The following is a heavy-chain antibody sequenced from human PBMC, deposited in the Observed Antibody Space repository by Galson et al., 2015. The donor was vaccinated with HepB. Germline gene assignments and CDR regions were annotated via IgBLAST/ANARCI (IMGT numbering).Heavy chain of an antibody. Sequence: SLRLSCAGSGFTSKTYSMNWVRQAPGKGLEWVSSISRKSNYIYYADSVKGRFTISRDNAKNSLFLQMNSLRAEDTAVYFCARPPVGDPDSGTPLYYFDSWGQGTLVIVSS. CDR2: ISRKSNYI. J-gene: IGHJ4*02. D-gene: IGHD3-10*01. CDR3: ARPPVGDPDSGTPLYYFDS. V-gene: IGHV3-21*01. CDR1: GFTSKTYS.